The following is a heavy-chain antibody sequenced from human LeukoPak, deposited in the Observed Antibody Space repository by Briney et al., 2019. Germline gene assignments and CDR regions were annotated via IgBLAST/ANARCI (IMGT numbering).Heavy chain of an antibody. CDR2: INPSVGSI. D-gene: IGHD2-2*01. V-gene: IGHV1-46*01. CDR3: ARDLGPAALFDY. J-gene: IGHJ4*02. CDR1: GYTFTRYY. Sequence: ASVKVSCKASGYTFTRYYMHWVRQAPGQGLEWMGIINPSVGSISYAQKFQGRVTMTRDTSTSTVYMELSSLRSEDTAVYYCARDLGPAALFDYWGQGTLVTVSS.